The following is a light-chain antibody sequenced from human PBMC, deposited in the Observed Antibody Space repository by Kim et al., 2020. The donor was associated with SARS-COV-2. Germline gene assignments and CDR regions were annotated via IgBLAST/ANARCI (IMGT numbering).Light chain of an antibody. J-gene: IGLJ2*01. CDR1: SSNIGKNY. V-gene: IGLV1-51*01. CDR3: GAWDSSLSAVI. Sequence: GQKVTFSCSGSSSNIGKNYVSWYQQLPGTAPKLLIYDNNKRPSGIPYRFFGSKSGTSATLGITGLQTGDEADYYCGAWDSSLSAVIFGGGTQLTVL. CDR2: DNN.